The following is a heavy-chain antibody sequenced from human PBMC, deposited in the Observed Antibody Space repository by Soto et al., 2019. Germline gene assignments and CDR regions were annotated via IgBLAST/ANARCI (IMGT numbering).Heavy chain of an antibody. D-gene: IGHD3-22*01. V-gene: IGHV4-39*01. CDR1: GGSISSGSYY. CDR2: VYYSGST. J-gene: IGHJ4*02. CDR3: ARLVTYYYDSSGYYHGYYFDY. Sequence: SETLSLTCTVSGGSISSGSYYWDWIRQPPGKGLEWIGNVYYSGSTNYNPSLESRVTISVDTSKNQFSLKLSSVTAADTAVYYCARLVTYYYDSSGYYHGYYFDYWGQGTLVTVSS.